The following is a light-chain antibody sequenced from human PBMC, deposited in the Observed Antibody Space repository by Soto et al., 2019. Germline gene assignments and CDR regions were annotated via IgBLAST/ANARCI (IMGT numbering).Light chain of an antibody. CDR1: QTISTL. J-gene: IGKJ2*01. CDR2: DAS. CDR3: QQYSSLVT. Sequence: IQMTQSPSTLSASVGDRVTITCQASQTISTLLAWYQHRPGKAPSLLIYDASSLGSGVPSRFSGSGSGTEFTLTISSLQPDDSATYYSQQYSSLVTFGQGTKLEI. V-gene: IGKV1-5*01.